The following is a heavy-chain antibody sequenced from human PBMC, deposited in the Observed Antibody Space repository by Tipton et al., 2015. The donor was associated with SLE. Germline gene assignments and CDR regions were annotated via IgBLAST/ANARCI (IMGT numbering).Heavy chain of an antibody. CDR2: ISSTSNTI. Sequence: SLRLSCAASGFTFSSYSMNWVRQAPGKGLEWVSYISSTSNTIYYADSVQGRFTISRDNAKNSLYLQMNSLRAEDTAVYYCARVGQSGALLVRYFDWSHYYFDYWGQGTLVTVSS. J-gene: IGHJ4*02. CDR3: ARVGQSGALLVRYFDWSHYYFDY. D-gene: IGHD3-9*01. V-gene: IGHV3-48*01. CDR1: GFTFSSYS.